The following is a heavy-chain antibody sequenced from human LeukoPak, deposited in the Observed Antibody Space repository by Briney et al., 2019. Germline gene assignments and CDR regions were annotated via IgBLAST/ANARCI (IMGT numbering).Heavy chain of an antibody. CDR3: ARNFHSISMIVVATSSYD. Sequence: PGRCLRLSYAASGFTFSSYSMHWVPQAPGKGLQWVSPLRISSVYIHYADSLKGRFTISRDNAKNSLYLQMNTLRAQDTALYYCARNFHSISMIVVATSSYDWGQGTLVTVSS. J-gene: IGHJ4*02. D-gene: IGHD3-22*01. CDR2: LRISSVYI. V-gene: IGHV3-21*01. CDR1: GFTFSSYS.